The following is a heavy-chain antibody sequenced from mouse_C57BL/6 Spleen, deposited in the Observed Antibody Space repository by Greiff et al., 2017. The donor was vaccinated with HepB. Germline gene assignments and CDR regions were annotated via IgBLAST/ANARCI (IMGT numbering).Heavy chain of an antibody. CDR2: ISSGSSTI. V-gene: IGHV5-17*01. Sequence: EVQLVESGGGLVKPGGSLKLSCAASGFTFSDYGMHWVRQAPEKGLEWVAYISSGSSTIYYADTVKGRFTISRDNAKNTLFLQMTSLRSEDTAMYYCAGNYGSSYDYAMDYWGQGTSVTVSS. CDR1: GFTFSDYG. CDR3: AGNYGSSYDYAMDY. J-gene: IGHJ4*01. D-gene: IGHD1-1*01.